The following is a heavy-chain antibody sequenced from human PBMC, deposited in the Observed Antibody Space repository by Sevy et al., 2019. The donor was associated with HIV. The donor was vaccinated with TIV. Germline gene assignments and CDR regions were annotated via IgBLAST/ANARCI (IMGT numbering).Heavy chain of an antibody. Sequence: SETLSLTCTVSGDSIDSNYWNWIRQPPGKGLEWIGYLYYSGVTNYNPSLKSRVTISVDTSKNQFSLKLRSVTAADTAVYYCARAQTAPNGMDVWGQGTTVTVSS. V-gene: IGHV4-59*01. D-gene: IGHD1-1*01. CDR2: LYYSGVT. CDR1: GDSIDSNY. CDR3: ARAQTAPNGMDV. J-gene: IGHJ6*02.